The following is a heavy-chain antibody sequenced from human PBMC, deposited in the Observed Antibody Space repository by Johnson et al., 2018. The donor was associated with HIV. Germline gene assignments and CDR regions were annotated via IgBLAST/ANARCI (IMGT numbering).Heavy chain of an antibody. J-gene: IGHJ3*02. CDR1: GFTFSTYG. D-gene: IGHD3-10*01. CDR3: ARGLWFRERSRLFDI. Sequence: QVQLVESGGGVFQPGGSLRLSCATSGFTFSTYGMHWVRQAPGKGLKWVAVISYDGSNKYYADSVKGRFTISRDNSKNTLYLQMNSLRAEDTAVFYCARGLWFRERSRLFDIWGQGTMVTVSS. CDR2: ISYDGSNK. V-gene: IGHV3-30*19.